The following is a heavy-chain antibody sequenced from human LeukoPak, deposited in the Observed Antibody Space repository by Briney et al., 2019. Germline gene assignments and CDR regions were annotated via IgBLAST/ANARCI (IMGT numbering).Heavy chain of an antibody. CDR2: ISYDGTDK. V-gene: IGHV3-30*18. CDR1: GFIFSSYG. Sequence: GGSLRLSCVASGFIFSSYGISWVRQAPGKGLEWVAVISYDGTDKYYTDSVKGRFTISRDRSTNTVSLEMNSLRPEDTAVYYCAKSLSGWWTPGLDYLGQGTLVTVSS. CDR3: AKSLSGWWTPGLDY. D-gene: IGHD6-13*01. J-gene: IGHJ4*02.